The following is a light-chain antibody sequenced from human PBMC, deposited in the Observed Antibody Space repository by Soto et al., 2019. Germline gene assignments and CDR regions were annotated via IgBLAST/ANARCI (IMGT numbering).Light chain of an antibody. CDR2: GAS. Sequence: EIVLTQSPGTLSLSPGERATLSCRASQSVSSAYLAWYQQKPGQAPSLLIYGASSRATGTPDRFSGSGSGKDFTLTISRLEPEDFAVYYCQQYSNSPPYTFGQGTKLEIK. CDR1: QSVSSAY. J-gene: IGKJ2*01. CDR3: QQYSNSPPYT. V-gene: IGKV3-20*01.